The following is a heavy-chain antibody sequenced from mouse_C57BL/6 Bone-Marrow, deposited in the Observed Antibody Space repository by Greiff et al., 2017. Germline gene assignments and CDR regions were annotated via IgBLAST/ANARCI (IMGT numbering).Heavy chain of an antibody. V-gene: IGHV1-69*01. CDR2: IDPSDSYT. CDR3: ARHDYDGGGFDY. J-gene: IGHJ2*01. Sequence: QVQLQQPGAELVMPGASVKLSCKASGYTFTSYWMHWVKQRPGQGLEWIGEIDPSDSYTNYNQKFKGKSTLTVDKSSSTAYMQLSSLTSADSAVYYCARHDYDGGGFDYWGQGTTLTVSS. D-gene: IGHD2-4*01. CDR1: GYTFTSYW.